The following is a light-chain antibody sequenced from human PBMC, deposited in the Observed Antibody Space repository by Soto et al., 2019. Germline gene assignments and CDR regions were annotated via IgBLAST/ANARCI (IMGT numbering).Light chain of an antibody. Sequence: DIQMTQSPSSVSASVGDRVTITCRASQASVGWVTWYQQKPGRAPTALNYVTTLLQSGVPPRFSGSASGTAFTLTITSLQAEDVATYFCHRATSFPPVRAFGGGTKV. CDR2: VTT. J-gene: IGKJ4*01. V-gene: IGKV1-12*01. CDR1: QASVGW. CDR3: HRATSFPPVRA.